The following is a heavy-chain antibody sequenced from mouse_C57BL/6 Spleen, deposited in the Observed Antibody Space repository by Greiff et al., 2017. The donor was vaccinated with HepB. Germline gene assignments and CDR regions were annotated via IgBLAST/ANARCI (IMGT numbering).Heavy chain of an antibody. J-gene: IGHJ1*03. D-gene: IGHD2-4*01. CDR1: GFTFSSYG. CDR3: ARHYDSNRWYFDV. Sequence: EVMLVESGGDLVKPGGSLKLSCAASGFTFSSYGMSWVRQTPDKRLEWVATISSGGSYTYYPDSVKGRFTISRDNAKNTLYLQMSSLKSEDTAMYYCARHYDSNRWYFDVWGTGTTVTVSS. CDR2: ISSGGSYT. V-gene: IGHV5-6*01.